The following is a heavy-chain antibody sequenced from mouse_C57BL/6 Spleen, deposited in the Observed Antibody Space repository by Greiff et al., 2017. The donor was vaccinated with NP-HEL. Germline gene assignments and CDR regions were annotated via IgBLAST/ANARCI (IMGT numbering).Heavy chain of an antibody. CDR3: ARAEGYGSWFAY. V-gene: IGHV1-26*01. Sequence: VQLQQSGPELVKPGASVKISCKASGYTFTDYYMNWVKQSHGKSLEWIGDINPNNGGTSYNQKFKGKATLTVDKSSSTAYMELRSLTSEDSAVYYCARAEGYGSWFAYWGQGTLVTVSA. CDR2: INPNNGGT. J-gene: IGHJ3*01. D-gene: IGHD1-1*01. CDR1: GYTFTDYY.